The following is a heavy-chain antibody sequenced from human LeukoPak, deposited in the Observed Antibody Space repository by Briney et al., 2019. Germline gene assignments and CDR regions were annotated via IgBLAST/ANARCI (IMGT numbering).Heavy chain of an antibody. CDR3: ARDSRGSYYYDSSGYYHP. V-gene: IGHV1-18*01. D-gene: IGHD3-22*01. CDR1: GYTFTSYG. CDR2: ISAYNGNT. J-gene: IGHJ5*02. Sequence: GASVKVSCKASGYTFTSYGISWVRQAPGQGLEWMGWISAYNGNTNYAQKLQGRVTMTTDTSTSTAYMELRSLRSDDTAVYYCARDSRGSYYYDSSGYYHPWGQGTLVTVSS.